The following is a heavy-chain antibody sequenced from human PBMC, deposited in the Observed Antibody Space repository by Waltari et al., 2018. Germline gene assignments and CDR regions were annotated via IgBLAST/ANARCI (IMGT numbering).Heavy chain of an antibody. Sequence: EVQLVESGGGLVQPGWSLRLSCVASGFIFSTYWMDWVRQAPGKGLVWVSRINSDGSSTTYADSVKGRFTISRDNAKNTLYLHMSSLRAEDTAVYYCVRENIAAAGLESWGQGTLVTVSS. CDR1: GFIFSTYW. V-gene: IGHV3-74*01. CDR3: VRENIAAAGLES. J-gene: IGHJ4*02. D-gene: IGHD6-13*01. CDR2: INSDGSST.